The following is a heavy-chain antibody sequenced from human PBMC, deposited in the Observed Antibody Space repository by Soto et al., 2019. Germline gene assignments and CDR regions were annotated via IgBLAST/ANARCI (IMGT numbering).Heavy chain of an antibody. Sequence: GGSLRLSCAASGFTFSSYAMSWVRQAPWKGLEWVSAISGSGGSTYYADSVKGRFTISRDNSKNTLYLQMNSLRAEDTAVYYCARDYSSSGNYGMDVWGQGTTVTVSS. D-gene: IGHD6-13*01. J-gene: IGHJ6*02. CDR2: ISGSGGST. CDR1: GFTFSSYA. CDR3: ARDYSSSGNYGMDV. V-gene: IGHV3-23*01.